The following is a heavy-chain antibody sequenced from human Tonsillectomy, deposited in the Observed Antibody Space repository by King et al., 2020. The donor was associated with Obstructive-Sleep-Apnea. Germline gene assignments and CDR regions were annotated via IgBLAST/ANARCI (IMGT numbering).Heavy chain of an antibody. CDR2: IRSDGSNK. J-gene: IGHJ4*02. Sequence: VQLVESGGGVVQPGGSLRLSCAASGFTFSSYGMHWARQAPGKGLEWVAFIRSDGSNKYYTYSVKGRLTFPRDNSKNTLDLQMNSLGAVDTAVYFCARGEEFSFFDYWGQGTLVTVSS. D-gene: IGHD3-16*01. CDR3: ARGEEFSFFDY. V-gene: IGHV3-30*02. CDR1: GFTFSSYG.